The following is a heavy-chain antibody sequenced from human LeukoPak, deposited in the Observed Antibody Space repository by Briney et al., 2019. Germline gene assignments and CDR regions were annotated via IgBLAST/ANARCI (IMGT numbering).Heavy chain of an antibody. CDR1: GITLSNSV. V-gene: IGHV3-30*04. Sequence: GGSLRLSCAASGITLSNSVIHWVRQAPDKGLGWVALISTDGNNTPYADSVKGRFTISKDNSKNTVYLQMNSLTTEDTAIYYCAREGHTSGRAGCFDYWGQGTLVTVSS. J-gene: IGHJ4*02. D-gene: IGHD3-22*01. CDR2: ISTDGNNT. CDR3: AREGHTSGRAGCFDY.